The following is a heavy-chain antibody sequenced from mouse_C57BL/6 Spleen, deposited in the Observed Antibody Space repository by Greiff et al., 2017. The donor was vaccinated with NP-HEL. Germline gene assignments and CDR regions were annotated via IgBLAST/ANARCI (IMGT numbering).Heavy chain of an antibody. V-gene: IGHV14-4*01. CDR3: TTALRRSV. Sequence: VQLQQSGAELVRPGASVKLSCTASGFNIKDDYMHWVKQRPEQGLEWIGWIDPANGDTEYASKFQGKATITADTSANTAYLQLSSLTSEDTAFYYCTTALRRSVWGTGTTVTVSS. CDR1: GFNIKDDY. D-gene: IGHD1-1*01. J-gene: IGHJ1*03. CDR2: IDPANGDT.